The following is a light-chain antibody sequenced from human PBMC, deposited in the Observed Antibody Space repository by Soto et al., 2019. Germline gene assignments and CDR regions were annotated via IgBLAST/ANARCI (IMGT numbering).Light chain of an antibody. CDR1: QSVLYSSNNKNY. Sequence: DIVMTHSPDSLAVSLGERATINCKSSQSVLYSSNNKNYLAWYQQGPGQPPKLLIYWASTRESGVPDRFSGSGSGTDFTLTITSLQAEDVAVYYCQQYESTPPTFGQGTKLEIK. J-gene: IGKJ2*01. CDR3: QQYESTPPT. CDR2: WAS. V-gene: IGKV4-1*01.